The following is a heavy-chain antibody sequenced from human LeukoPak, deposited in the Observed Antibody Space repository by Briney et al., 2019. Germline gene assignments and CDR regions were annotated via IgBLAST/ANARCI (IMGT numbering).Heavy chain of an antibody. V-gene: IGHV4-34*01. Sequence: KPSETLSLTCAVYGGSFSGYYWSWIRQPPGKGLEWIGEINHSGSTNYNPSLKSRVTISVDTSKNQFSLKLSSVTAADTAVYYCARHGLYCSSTSCYHFDYWGQGTLVTVSS. CDR3: ARHGLYCSSTSCYHFDY. CDR1: GGSFSGYY. J-gene: IGHJ4*02. D-gene: IGHD2-2*01. CDR2: INHSGST.